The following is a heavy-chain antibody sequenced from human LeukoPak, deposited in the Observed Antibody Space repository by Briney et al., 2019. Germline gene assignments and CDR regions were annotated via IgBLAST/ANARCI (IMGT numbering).Heavy chain of an antibody. CDR3: ARHWEGYCSSTSCSNDAFDI. D-gene: IGHD2-2*01. Sequence: GESLKISCKGSGYSFTSYWIGWVRQMPGKGLEWMGIIYPGDSDTRYSPSFEGQVAILAVKSISTDYLQWSSLKASDTAMYYCARHWEGYCSSTSCSNDAFDIWGQGTMVTVSS. V-gene: IGHV5-51*01. J-gene: IGHJ3*02. CDR1: GYSFTSYW. CDR2: IYPGDSDT.